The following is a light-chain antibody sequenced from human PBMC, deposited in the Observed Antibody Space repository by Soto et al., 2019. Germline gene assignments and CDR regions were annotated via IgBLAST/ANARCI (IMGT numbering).Light chain of an antibody. Sequence: QSALTQPASVSESPGQSLTISCTGTSSDVGLYDYVSWYQQHPGKAPRLIIYAISDRPSGVSDRFSGSKSGNTASLTFSGLQAEDEADYYCSSYATSTAFLFGGGTQLTVL. J-gene: IGLJ2*01. CDR2: AIS. CDR3: SSYATSTAFL. V-gene: IGLV2-14*01. CDR1: SSDVGLYDY.